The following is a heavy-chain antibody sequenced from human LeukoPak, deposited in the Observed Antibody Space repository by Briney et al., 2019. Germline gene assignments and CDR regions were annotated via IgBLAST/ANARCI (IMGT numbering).Heavy chain of an antibody. D-gene: IGHD1-26*01. Sequence: PGGSLRLSCAASGFTFSSYSMNWVRQAPGKGLEWVSYISSSSSTIYYADSVKGRFTVSRDNAKNSLYLQMNSLRAEDTAVYYCARNRGSYVWYLFDIGAQGTMVTVSS. CDR3: ARNRGSYVWYLFDI. CDR1: GFTFSSYS. CDR2: ISSSSSTI. V-gene: IGHV3-48*04. J-gene: IGHJ3*02.